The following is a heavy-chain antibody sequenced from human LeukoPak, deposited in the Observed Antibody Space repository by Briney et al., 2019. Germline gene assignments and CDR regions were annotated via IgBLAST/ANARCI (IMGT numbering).Heavy chain of an antibody. CDR2: ISGSGGST. CDR3: ARVKSFIHGGWYHPSAGFDY. CDR1: GFTFSSYA. J-gene: IGHJ4*02. V-gene: IGHV3-23*01. D-gene: IGHD6-19*01. Sequence: GGSLRLSCAASGFTFSSYAMSWVRQAPGKGLEWVSAISGSGGSTYYADSVKGRFTISRDNSKNTLYLQMNSLRAEDTAVYYCARVKSFIHGGWYHPSAGFDYWGQGTLVTVSS.